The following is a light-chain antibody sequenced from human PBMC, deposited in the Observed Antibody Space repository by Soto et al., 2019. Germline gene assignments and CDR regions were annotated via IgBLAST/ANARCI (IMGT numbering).Light chain of an antibody. CDR3: ATWDDSLTGFV. V-gene: IGLV1-44*01. Sequence: QSALTQPPSASGTPGQRVTISCSGTRSNIGGNSVSWYQQLPGKAPKPLIYSNNQRPSGVPDRFSASKSGTSASLAISGLQSEDEADYYCATWDDSLTGFVFGTGTKVTVL. J-gene: IGLJ1*01. CDR1: RSNIGGNS. CDR2: SNN.